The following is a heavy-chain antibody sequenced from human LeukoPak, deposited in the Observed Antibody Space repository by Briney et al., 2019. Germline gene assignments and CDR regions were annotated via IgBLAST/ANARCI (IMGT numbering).Heavy chain of an antibody. D-gene: IGHD3-22*01. CDR3: ARERDYYDSSGYR. V-gene: IGHV3-66*01. CDR1: GFTVSSNY. CDR2: IYSGGST. J-gene: IGHJ4*02. Sequence: GGSLRLSCAASGFTVSSNYMSWVRQAPGKGLEWVSVIYSGGSTYYADSVKGRFTISRDNSKNTLYLRMNSLRAEDTAVYYCARERDYYDSSGYRWGQGTLVTVSS.